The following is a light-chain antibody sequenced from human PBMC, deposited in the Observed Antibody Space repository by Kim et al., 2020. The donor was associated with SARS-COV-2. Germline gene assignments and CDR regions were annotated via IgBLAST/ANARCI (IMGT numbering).Light chain of an antibody. Sequence: DIQMTQSPSTLSASVGDRVTITCRASQSISSWLAWYQQKSGKAPKLLIYKASSLESGVPSRFSGSGSGTEFTLTISSLQPDDFATYYCQQYNSYLYTFGQGTKLEI. CDR3: QQYNSYLYT. CDR1: QSISSW. J-gene: IGKJ2*01. V-gene: IGKV1-5*03. CDR2: KAS.